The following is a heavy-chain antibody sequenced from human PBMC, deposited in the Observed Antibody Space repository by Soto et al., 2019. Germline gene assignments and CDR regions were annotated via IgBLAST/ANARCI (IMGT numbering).Heavy chain of an antibody. CDR3: ARLCSTSCHDGFDI. V-gene: IGHV4-59*08. Sequence: PSETLSLTCTVSGGSISSYYWSWIRQPPGKGLEWIGYIYYSGSTNYNPSLKSRVTISVDTSKNQFSLKLSSVTAADTAVYYCARLCSTSCHDGFDIWGQGTMVTVSS. J-gene: IGHJ3*02. CDR1: GGSISSYY. CDR2: IYYSGST. D-gene: IGHD2-2*01.